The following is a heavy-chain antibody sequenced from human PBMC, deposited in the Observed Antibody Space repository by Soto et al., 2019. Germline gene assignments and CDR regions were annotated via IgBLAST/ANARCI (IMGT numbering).Heavy chain of an antibody. CDR2: ISYDGSNK. V-gene: IGHV3-30*18. D-gene: IGHD2-2*01. CDR1: GFTFSSYG. Sequence: GGSLRLSCAASGFTFSSYGMHWVRQAPGKGLEWVAVISYDGSNKYYADSVKGRLTISRDNSKNTLYLQMNSLRAEDTAVYYCAKDGYYAPEYYFDYWGQGTLVTVSS. CDR3: AKDGYYAPEYYFDY. J-gene: IGHJ4*02.